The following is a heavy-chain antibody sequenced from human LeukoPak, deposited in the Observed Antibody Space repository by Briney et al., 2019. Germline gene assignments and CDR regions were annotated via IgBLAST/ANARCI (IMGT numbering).Heavy chain of an antibody. V-gene: IGHV3-53*01. CDR1: GFTVSRNY. J-gene: IGHJ4*02. CDR2: IYNGVTT. Sequence: PGGSLRLSCAASGFTVSRNYMSWVRQAPGKGLEWVSIIYNGVTTYYADSVKGRFTISGDDSRNTVYLQMNSLRAEDTAVYYCAREVPTMVQGPDSLDYWGQGTLVTVSS. D-gene: IGHD3-10*01. CDR3: AREVPTMVQGPDSLDY.